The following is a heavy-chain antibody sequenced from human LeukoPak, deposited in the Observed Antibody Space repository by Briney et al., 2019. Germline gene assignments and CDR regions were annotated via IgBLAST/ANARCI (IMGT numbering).Heavy chain of an antibody. J-gene: IGHJ1*01. V-gene: IGHV1-69*05. CDR1: GGTFSSYA. D-gene: IGHD3-22*01. Sequence: SVKVSCKASGGTFSSYAIGWVRQAPGHGLEWIGRIIPIFGTAKYAQKFQGRVTITTDDSTSTAYMELSSLRSEDTAVYYCARDSHYYDSSGYWFEHWGQGTLVTVSS. CDR3: ARDSHYYDSSGYWFEH. CDR2: IIPIFGTA.